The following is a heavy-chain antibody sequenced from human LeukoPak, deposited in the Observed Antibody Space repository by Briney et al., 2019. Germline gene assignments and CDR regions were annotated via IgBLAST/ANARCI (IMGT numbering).Heavy chain of an antibody. D-gene: IGHD6-13*01. CDR3: ARIAAAGPYYYYGMDV. J-gene: IGHJ6*02. V-gene: IGHV3-48*04. Sequence: PGRSLRLSCAASGFSFSNYGMHWVRQAPGKGLEWVSYTSSSSSTIYYADSVKGRFTISRDNAKNSLYLQMNSLRAEDTAVYYCARIAAAGPYYYYGMDVWGQGTTVTVSS. CDR1: GFSFSNYG. CDR2: TSSSSSTI.